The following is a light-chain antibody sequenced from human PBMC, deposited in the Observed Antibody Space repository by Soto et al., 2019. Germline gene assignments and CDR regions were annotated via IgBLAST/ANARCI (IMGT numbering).Light chain of an antibody. CDR3: SAYSTTSPLG. Sequence: QSALTQPASVSGSPGQSGTISCTGASSDVGGYDYVSWYQQHPGKAPKLILYEVNNRPSGVSNHFSGSKSGNTASLIISGLQADDEADYYCSAYSTTSPLGFGSGTNLTVL. CDR1: SSDVGGYDY. J-gene: IGLJ1*01. V-gene: IGLV2-14*01. CDR2: EVN.